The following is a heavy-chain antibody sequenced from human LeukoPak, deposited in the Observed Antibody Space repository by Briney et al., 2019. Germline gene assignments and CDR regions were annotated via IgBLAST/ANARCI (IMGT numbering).Heavy chain of an antibody. CDR2: IYHSGST. CDR1: GGSISSSIYS. V-gene: IGHV4-39*07. Sequence: PSETLSLTCTVSGGSISSSIYSWGWIRRPPGKGLQWIGEIYHSGSTNYNPSLKSRVTISLDKSKNLFSLRLTSVPAADTAVYYCVKAAVAVDYWGQGTLVTVSS. J-gene: IGHJ4*02. CDR3: VKAAVAVDY. D-gene: IGHD6-19*01.